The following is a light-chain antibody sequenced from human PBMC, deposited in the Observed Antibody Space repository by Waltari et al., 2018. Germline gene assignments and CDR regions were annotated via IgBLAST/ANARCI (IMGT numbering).Light chain of an antibody. CDR3: SSYTSRNTLL. Sequence: SALPQPASLSGSPGQSTPLSCTGTSSDVGVYDFVSWYQQHPNKAPRLLIYDVNNRASGVSDRFSGSKSGNTASLTISGLQAEDEADYYCSSYTSRNTLLFGGGTKVTAL. CDR2: DVN. V-gene: IGLV2-14*03. CDR1: SSDVGVYDF. J-gene: IGLJ2*01.